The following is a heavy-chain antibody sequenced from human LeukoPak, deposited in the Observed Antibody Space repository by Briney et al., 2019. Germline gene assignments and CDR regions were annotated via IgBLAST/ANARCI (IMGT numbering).Heavy chain of an antibody. CDR2: ISRGGSAI. J-gene: IGHJ5*02. CDR3: AREGNGYYFDP. CDR1: GFIFSSYA. Sequence: GGSLRLSSAASGFIFSSYAINWVRQAPGEGLEWVSYISRGGSAIYYADSVKGRFTISRDNAKNSLYLQMNSLRAEDTAIYYCAREGNGYYFDPWGQGTLVTVSS. V-gene: IGHV3-48*03. D-gene: IGHD6-25*01.